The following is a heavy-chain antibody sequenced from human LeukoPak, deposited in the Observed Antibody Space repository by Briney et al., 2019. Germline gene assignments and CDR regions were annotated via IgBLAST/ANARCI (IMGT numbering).Heavy chain of an antibody. J-gene: IGHJ4*02. V-gene: IGHV4-59*08. CDR3: ARRRWDTTTYYPFDY. Sequence: SETLSLTCTVSGGSTGSDYWSWIRQPPGKGLEWIGSIHDTGSTYYNPSLKSRVTISVDTSKNQFSLKMNSVTAADTAVYYCARRRWDTTTYYPFDYWGQGTLVTVSS. CDR1: GGSTGSDY. D-gene: IGHD2/OR15-2a*01. CDR2: IHDTGST.